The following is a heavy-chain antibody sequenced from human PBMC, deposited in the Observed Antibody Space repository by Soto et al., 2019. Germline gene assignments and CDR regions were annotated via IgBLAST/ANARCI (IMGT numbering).Heavy chain of an antibody. CDR3: ARWSYEGGYSYRGYYYYGMDV. V-gene: IGHV4-34*01. CDR1: GGSFSGYY. Sequence: SETLSLTCAVYGGSFSGYYWSWIRQPPGKGLEWIGEINHSGSTNYNPSLKSRVTISVDTSKNQFSLKLSSVTAADTAVYYCARWSYEGGYSYRGYYYYGMDVWGQGTTVTVSS. J-gene: IGHJ6*02. CDR2: INHSGST. D-gene: IGHD5-18*01.